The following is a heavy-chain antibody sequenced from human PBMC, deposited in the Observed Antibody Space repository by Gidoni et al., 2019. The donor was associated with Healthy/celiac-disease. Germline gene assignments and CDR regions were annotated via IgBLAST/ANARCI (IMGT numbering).Heavy chain of an antibody. J-gene: IGHJ2*01. V-gene: IGHV4-61*01. CDR3: ARDRRGYCSSTSCYNGWYFDL. D-gene: IGHD2-2*02. CDR2: IYYRGST. CDR1: GGSVSSGSYY. Sequence: QVQLQESGPGLVKPSETLSLTCTVSGGSVSSGSYYWSWIRQPPGKGLEWIGYIYYRGSTNYNPSLKSRVTISVDTSKNQFSLKLSSVTAADTAVYYCARDRRGYCSSTSCYNGWYFDLWGRGTLVTVSS.